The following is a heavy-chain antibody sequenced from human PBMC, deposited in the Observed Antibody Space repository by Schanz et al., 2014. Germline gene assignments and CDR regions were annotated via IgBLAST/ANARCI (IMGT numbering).Heavy chain of an antibody. CDR2: IIPILGVT. J-gene: IGHJ2*01. V-gene: IGHV1-69*04. CDR1: GGTFSSNS. Sequence: QVQLVQSGAEVKKPGSSMKVSCKVSGGTFSSNSITGVRQAPGQGLEWMGRIIPILGVTNYAQKFQGRVTITADKSTNTAYMELSSLRSEDTAVYYCARGYCSRASCYLEYFDLWGRGTLVTVSS. D-gene: IGHD2-2*01. CDR3: ARGYCSRASCYLEYFDL.